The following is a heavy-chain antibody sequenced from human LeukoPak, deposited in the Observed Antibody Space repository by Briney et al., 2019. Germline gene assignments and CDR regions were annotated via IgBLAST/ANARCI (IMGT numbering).Heavy chain of an antibody. V-gene: IGHV3-30-3*01. CDR2: ISYDGSNK. Sequence: GGSLRLSCAASGFTFSSYAMHWVRQAPGKGLEGVAVISYDGSNKYYADSVKGRFTISRDNSKNTLYLQMNSLRAEDTAVYYCARGGPPYYYDSSGYYLDYWGQGTLVTVSS. CDR1: GFTFSSYA. J-gene: IGHJ4*02. CDR3: ARGGPPYYYDSSGYYLDY. D-gene: IGHD3-22*01.